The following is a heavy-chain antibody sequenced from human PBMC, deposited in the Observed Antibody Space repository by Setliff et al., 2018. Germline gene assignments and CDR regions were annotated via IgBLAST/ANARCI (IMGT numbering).Heavy chain of an antibody. Sequence: SVKVSCKASGGMSGTYSISWVRQAPGQGLEWMGAIIPIFGTPNYAQKFQDRVTITAGVSTSTAYMELSSLRSDDTAVYYCARDGAYCSGGSCYSFDYWGQGTPVTSPQ. D-gene: IGHD2-15*01. J-gene: IGHJ4*02. CDR1: GGMSGTYS. CDR2: IIPIFGTP. CDR3: ARDGAYCSGGSCYSFDY. V-gene: IGHV1-69*13.